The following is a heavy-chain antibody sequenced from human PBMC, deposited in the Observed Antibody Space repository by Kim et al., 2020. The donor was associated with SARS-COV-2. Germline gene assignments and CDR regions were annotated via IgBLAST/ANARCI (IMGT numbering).Heavy chain of an antibody. CDR2: INPKTGGT. V-gene: IGHV1-2*06. CDR1: GHAFSDYY. D-gene: IGHD1-26*01. CDR3: ARVSRRTWDAAFDL. Sequence: ASVKVSCKASGHAFSDYYMQWVRQAPGQGLEWMGRINPKTGGTSYAQNFQGRVTMTRDTSISTVSMELSRLRSDDTALYYFARVSRRTWDAAFDLWGQGT. J-gene: IGHJ3*01.